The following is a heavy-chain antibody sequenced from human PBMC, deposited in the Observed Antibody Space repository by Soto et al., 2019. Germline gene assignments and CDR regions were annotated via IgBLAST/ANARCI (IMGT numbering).Heavy chain of an antibody. D-gene: IGHD6-19*01. CDR1: GFTFSSYA. J-gene: IGHJ6*02. Sequence: QVQLVESGGGVVQPGRSLRLSCAASGFTFSSYAMHWVRQAPGKGLEWVAVISYDGSNKYYADSVKGRFTISRDNSKSTLYLQMNSLRAEDTAVYYCARVRLVAGTDDYYGMDVWGQGTTVTVSS. V-gene: IGHV3-30-3*01. CDR2: ISYDGSNK. CDR3: ARVRLVAGTDDYYGMDV.